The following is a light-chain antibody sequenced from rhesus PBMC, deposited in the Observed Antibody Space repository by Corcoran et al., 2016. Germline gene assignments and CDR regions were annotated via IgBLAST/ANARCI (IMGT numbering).Light chain of an antibody. CDR3: QQYSSSPFT. V-gene: IGKV1-22*01. J-gene: IGKJ3*01. CDR1: QSISSW. CDR2: KAS. Sequence: DIQMTQSPSSLSASVGDTVTITCRASQSISSWLAWYQQKPGKAPKLLIYKASSLQSGVPSRFSGMGSGTDFTLTISSLQSEDFATYYCQQYSSSPFTFGPETKLDIK.